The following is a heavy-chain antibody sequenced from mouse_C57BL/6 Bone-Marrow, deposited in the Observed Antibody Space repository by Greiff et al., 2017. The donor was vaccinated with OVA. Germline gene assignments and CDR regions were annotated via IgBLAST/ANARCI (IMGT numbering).Heavy chain of an antibody. Sequence: QVQLQQSGTELVKPGASVKLSCKASGYTFTSYWMHWVKQRPGQGLEWIGNINPSNGGTIYNQKFKGKATLTVDKSSSTAYMELRSLTSEDTAVYYCARSGYYYGSSLYYAMDYWGQGTSVTVSS. CDR2: INPSNGGT. D-gene: IGHD1-1*01. CDR1: GYTFTSYW. J-gene: IGHJ4*01. CDR3: ARSGYYYGSSLYYAMDY. V-gene: IGHV1-53*01.